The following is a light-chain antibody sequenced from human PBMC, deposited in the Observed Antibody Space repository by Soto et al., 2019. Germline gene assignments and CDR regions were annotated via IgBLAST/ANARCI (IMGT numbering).Light chain of an antibody. CDR3: QVWDSSSDHVV. V-gene: IGLV3-21*04. Sequence: SYELTQPPSVSVAPGKTARITCGGNNIGSKSVHWYQQKPGQAPVLVIYYDSDRPSGIPERFSGSTSGNTATLTISRVEAGDEADYYCQVWDSSSDHVVFGGGTQLTVL. J-gene: IGLJ2*01. CDR2: YDS. CDR1: NIGSKS.